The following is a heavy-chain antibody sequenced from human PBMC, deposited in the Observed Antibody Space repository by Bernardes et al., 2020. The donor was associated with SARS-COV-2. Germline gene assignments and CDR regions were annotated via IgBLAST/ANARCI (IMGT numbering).Heavy chain of an antibody. CDR2: ISWDDDN. CDR3: ADRPGQWFGNPCIDY. Sequence: SGPPLVKPTQTLTLTCTFSVFSFSTSGVGVGWIRQLPGKALERLARISWDDDNRYSPPLKSRLTITQDTSKSQVVLTMTNMDPVDTATYYFADRPGQWFGNPCIDYWCQGTLVTVSS. J-gene: IGHJ4*02. D-gene: IGHD3-10*01. CDR1: VFSFSTSGVG. V-gene: IGHV2-5*02.